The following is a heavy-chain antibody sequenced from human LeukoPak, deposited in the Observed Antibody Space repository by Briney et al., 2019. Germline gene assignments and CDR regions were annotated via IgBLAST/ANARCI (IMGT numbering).Heavy chain of an antibody. CDR2: ISYDGSNK. J-gene: IGHJ4*02. D-gene: IGHD4-11*01. CDR3: AKAASNINYAFDS. Sequence: GGSLRLSCAASGFTFSSYAMHWVRQAPGKGLEWVAVISYDGSNKYYADSVKGRFTISRDNSKNTLYLQMNTLRAEDTAVYYCAKAASNINYAFDSWGQGTLVTVSS. V-gene: IGHV3-30*14. CDR1: GFTFSSYA.